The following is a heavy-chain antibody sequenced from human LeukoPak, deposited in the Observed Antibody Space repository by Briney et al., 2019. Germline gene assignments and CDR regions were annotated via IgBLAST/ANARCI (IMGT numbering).Heavy chain of an antibody. Sequence: GGSLRLSCAASGFTFSSYAMGWVRQAPGKGLEWVSAISGSGGSTYYADSVKGRFTISRDNSKNTLYLQMNSLRAEDTAVYYCAKDPDHLIAAAGTKPDYWGQGTLVTVSS. J-gene: IGHJ4*02. CDR3: AKDPDHLIAAAGTKPDY. CDR2: ISGSGGST. V-gene: IGHV3-23*01. D-gene: IGHD6-13*01. CDR1: GFTFSSYA.